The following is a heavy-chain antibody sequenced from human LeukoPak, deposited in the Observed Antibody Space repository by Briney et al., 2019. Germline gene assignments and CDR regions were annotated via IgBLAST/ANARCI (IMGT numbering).Heavy chain of an antibody. V-gene: IGHV4-61*02. CDR3: ARDSTHAFDI. J-gene: IGHJ3*02. CDR1: GDSISSGGYY. CDR2: IYTSGST. Sequence: PSQTLSLTCTVSGDSISSGGYYWRWIRQPAGKGLEWIGRIYTSGSTNYNPSLKSRVTISVDTSKNQFSLKLSSVTAADTAVYYCARDSTHAFDIWGQGTMVTVSS. D-gene: IGHD2-2*01.